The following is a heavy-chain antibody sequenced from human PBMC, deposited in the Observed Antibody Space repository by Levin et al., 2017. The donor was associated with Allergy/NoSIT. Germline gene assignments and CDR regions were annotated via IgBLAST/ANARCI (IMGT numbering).Heavy chain of an antibody. D-gene: IGHD6-13*01. CDR2: ISYDGSNK. Sequence: GESLKISCAASGFTFSRYGMHWVGQAPGKGLEWVAVISYDGSNKYYADSVKGRFTISRDNSKNTLYLQMNSLRAEDTAVYYFAREQYSNSWFPGPPWQSFDPWGQGTLVTVSS. J-gene: IGHJ5*02. V-gene: IGHV3-30-3*01. CDR1: GFTFSRYG. CDR3: AREQYSNSWFPGPPWQSFDP.